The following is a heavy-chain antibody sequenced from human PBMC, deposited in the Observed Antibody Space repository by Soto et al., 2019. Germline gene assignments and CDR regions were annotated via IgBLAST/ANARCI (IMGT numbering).Heavy chain of an antibody. CDR2: ISGSGGST. V-gene: IGHV3-23*01. J-gene: IGHJ5*02. Sequence: RGALRISCAASGFTFYGYAMHWGRQAPGKGLEWVSAISGSGGSTYYADSVKGRFTISRDNSKNTLYLQMNSLRAEDTAVYYCAKNRPVAGTNWFGPWGQGTLVTVSS. D-gene: IGHD6-19*01. CDR1: GFTFYGYA. CDR3: AKNRPVAGTNWFGP.